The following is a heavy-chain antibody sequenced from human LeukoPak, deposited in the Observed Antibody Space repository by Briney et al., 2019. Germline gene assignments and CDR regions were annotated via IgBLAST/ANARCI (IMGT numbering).Heavy chain of an antibody. V-gene: IGHV3-30*18. CDR2: ISYDGSNK. CDR3: AKDPTAGWGYGGNRHCFDY. J-gene: IGHJ4*02. CDR1: GFTFSSYG. D-gene: IGHD4-23*01. Sequence: QPGRSLRLSCAASGFTFSSYGMHWVRQAPGKGLEWVAVISYDGSNKYYADSVKGRFTISRDNSKNTLYLQMNSLRAEDTAVYYCAKDPTAGWGYGGNRHCFDYWGQGTLVTVSS.